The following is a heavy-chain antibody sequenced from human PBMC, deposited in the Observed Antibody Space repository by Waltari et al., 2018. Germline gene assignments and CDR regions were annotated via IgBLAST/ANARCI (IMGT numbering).Heavy chain of an antibody. J-gene: IGHJ3*02. CDR2: ITSSGRTT. CDR3: ARARETFDAFDI. CDR1: GFTFSNYD. V-gene: IGHV3-48*03. Sequence: EVQLVESGGGSAQPGGSLRLSCAASGFTFSNYDMNWVRQAPGKGLEWVSYITSSGRTTHYADSVNGRFTISRDNAKNSLYLQMNSLRAEDTAAYSCARARETFDAFDIWGQGTMVTVSS. D-gene: IGHD1-26*01.